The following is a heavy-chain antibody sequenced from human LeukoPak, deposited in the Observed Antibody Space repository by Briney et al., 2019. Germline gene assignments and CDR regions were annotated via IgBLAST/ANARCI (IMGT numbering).Heavy chain of an antibody. CDR1: GFTFSSYE. V-gene: IGHV3-48*03. CDR3: GGSGLDP. Sequence: PGGSLRLSCAASGFTFSSYEMNWVRQAPGKGLEWVSYISNSASTIFYADSVKGRFTISRDNAKNSLYLQMNSLRAEDTAVYYCGGSGLDPWGQGTLVTVSS. J-gene: IGHJ5*02. CDR2: ISNSASTI. D-gene: IGHD1-14*01.